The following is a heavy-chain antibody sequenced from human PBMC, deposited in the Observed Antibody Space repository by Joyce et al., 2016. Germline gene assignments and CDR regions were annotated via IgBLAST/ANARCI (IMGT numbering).Heavy chain of an antibody. CDR3: ATSLPSRVGGFQFFGMDG. V-gene: IGHV4-61*01. CDR2: IYNSETT. CDR1: GDCFSGTNYY. Sequence: HLQESGPGLVKPSETPSLTCTISGDCFSGTNYYWSWIRQSPGKGLEWLGFIYNSETTNYNPSLVGRLSISVGAAKKQFSLRLTSVTSADTAVYYCATSLPSRVGGFQFFGMDGWGQGTTVIVS. J-gene: IGHJ6*02. D-gene: IGHD3-10*01.